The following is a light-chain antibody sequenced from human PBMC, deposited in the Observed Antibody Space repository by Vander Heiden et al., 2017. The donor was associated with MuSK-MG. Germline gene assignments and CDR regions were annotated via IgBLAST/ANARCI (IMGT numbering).Light chain of an antibody. V-gene: IGKV1-8*01. CDR3: QQDDSYPLT. Sequence: AIRMTQSPSSFSASTGDRVTITCRASQGISSYLAWYQQKPGKAPKLLIYAASTLQSGVPSRFSGSGSGTDFTLTISCLQSEDFATYYCQQDDSYPLTFGGGTKLEIK. CDR1: QGISSY. J-gene: IGKJ4*01. CDR2: AAS.